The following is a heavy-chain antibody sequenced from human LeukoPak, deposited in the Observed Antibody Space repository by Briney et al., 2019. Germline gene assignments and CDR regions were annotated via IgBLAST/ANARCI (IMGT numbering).Heavy chain of an antibody. CDR2: ISGSGGTT. CDR3: AKAERRGATFLFDY. CDR1: GFTFSSYA. V-gene: IGHV3-23*01. Sequence: PGGSLRLSCAASGFTFSSYAMSWVRQAPGKGLEWVSGISGSGGTTYYADSVKGRFTISRDNSKNTLYLQMNSLRAEDTAVYYCAKAERRGATFLFDYWGQGTLVTVSS. D-gene: IGHD1-26*01. J-gene: IGHJ4*02.